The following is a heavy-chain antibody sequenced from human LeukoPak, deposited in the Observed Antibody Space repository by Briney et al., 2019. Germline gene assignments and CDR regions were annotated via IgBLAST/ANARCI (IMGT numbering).Heavy chain of an antibody. CDR2: VRSKADNYAT. D-gene: IGHD2-15*01. Sequence: PGGSLRLSCAASGFTVSGSSLHWVRQASGKGLEGVGRVRSKADNYATAYSASVQGRFTVSRDDSKNTLYLQMNSLRAEDTAVYYRAKDGGGLGFDMWGQGTTVTVSS. CDR3: AKDGGGLGFDM. V-gene: IGHV3-73*01. J-gene: IGHJ3*02. CDR1: GFTVSGSS.